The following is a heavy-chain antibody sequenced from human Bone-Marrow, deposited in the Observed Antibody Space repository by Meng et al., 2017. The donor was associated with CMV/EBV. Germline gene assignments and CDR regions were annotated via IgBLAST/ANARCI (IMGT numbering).Heavy chain of an antibody. J-gene: IGHJ4*02. CDR3: ARSVEMATIYDY. CDR1: GYVFTTYG. CDR2: ISGYNGDT. V-gene: IGHV1-18*01. D-gene: IGHD5-24*01. Sequence: ASVKVSCKASGYVFTTYGITWLRQAPGQRLECMGWISGYNGDTDYAQKLQGRFTMTRDTSTSTAYMELRSLRSDDTAVYYCARSVEMATIYDYCGQGTLVTVSS.